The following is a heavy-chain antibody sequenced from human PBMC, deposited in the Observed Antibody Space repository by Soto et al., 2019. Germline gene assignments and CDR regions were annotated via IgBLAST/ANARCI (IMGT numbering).Heavy chain of an antibody. CDR3: ARGEDVLLFDY. J-gene: IGHJ4*02. D-gene: IGHD3-10*01. CDR1: GYSFASYG. Sequence: ASVKVSCKASGYSFASYGSSWVRQAPGQGLEWMGWISAYNGNTIYAQKLQGRVTMTTDTSTSTAYMELRSLRSDDTAVYYCARGEDVLLFDYWGQGTLVTVSS. V-gene: IGHV1-18*01. CDR2: ISAYNGNT.